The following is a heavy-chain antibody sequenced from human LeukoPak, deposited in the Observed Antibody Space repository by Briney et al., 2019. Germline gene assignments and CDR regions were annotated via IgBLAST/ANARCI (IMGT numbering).Heavy chain of an antibody. V-gene: IGHV4-34*01. D-gene: IGHD3-3*01. CDR2: INHSGST. Sequence: SETLSLTCAVYGGSFSGYYWSWIRQPPGKGLEWIGEINHSGSTNYNPSLKSRVTISVDTSKNQFSLKLSSVTAADTAVYYCARRPITIFGVVIHYYYYMDVWGKGTTVTVSS. CDR3: ARRPITIFGVVIHYYYYMDV. CDR1: GGSFSGYY. J-gene: IGHJ6*03.